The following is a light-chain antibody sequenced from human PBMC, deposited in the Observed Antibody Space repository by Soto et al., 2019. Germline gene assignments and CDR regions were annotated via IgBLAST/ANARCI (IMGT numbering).Light chain of an antibody. Sequence: DLQMTQSPSSLSASVGDRVTITCQASQDISNCLNWYQQKQGEAPKLLIYDASKLERGVPSRFSGSGSGTDFTFTISSLQPEDFATYYCQQCYNLRMFTFGQGTMLEI. V-gene: IGKV1-33*01. CDR3: QQCYNLRMFT. J-gene: IGKJ2*01. CDR2: DAS. CDR1: QDISNC.